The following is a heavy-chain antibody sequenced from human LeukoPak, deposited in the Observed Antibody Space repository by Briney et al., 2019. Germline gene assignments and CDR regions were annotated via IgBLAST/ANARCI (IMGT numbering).Heavy chain of an antibody. CDR1: GYSISRGYY. J-gene: IGHJ4*02. V-gene: IGHV4-38-2*02. CDR3: ASDDSGSYYY. D-gene: IGHD1-26*01. CDR2: IYHSGST. Sequence: PSETLSLTCTASGYSISRGYYWGWIRQPPGKGLEWIGSIYHSGSTYYNPSLKSRVTISVDTSKNQFSLKLSSVTAADTAVYYCASDDSGSYYYWGQGTLVTVSS.